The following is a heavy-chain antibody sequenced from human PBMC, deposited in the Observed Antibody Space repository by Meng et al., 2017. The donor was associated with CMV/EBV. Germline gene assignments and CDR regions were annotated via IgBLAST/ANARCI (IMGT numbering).Heavy chain of an antibody. CDR2: INPNSGGT. Sequence: ASVKVSCKASGYTFTGYYMHWVRQAPGQGLEWMGWINPNSGGTNYAQKFQGRVTMTRDTSISTAYMELSRLRSDDTAVYYCARDNLGLRGWFDPWGQGTLVTVSS. CDR3: ARDNLGLRGWFDP. J-gene: IGHJ5*02. CDR1: GYTFTGYY. V-gene: IGHV1-2*02. D-gene: IGHD4-17*01.